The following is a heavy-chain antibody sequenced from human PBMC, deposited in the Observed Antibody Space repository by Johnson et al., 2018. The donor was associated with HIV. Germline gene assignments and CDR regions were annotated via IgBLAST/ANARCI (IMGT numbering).Heavy chain of an antibody. CDR1: GFTVNNKY. CDR3: AKVRGDFWSGYYGGLNDAFDI. D-gene: IGHD3-3*01. Sequence: VQLVESGGGLVQPGRSLRLSCAASGFTVNNKYMSWVRQPPGKGLEWVSVIYSGGNTYYADSVKGRFTISRDNSKNTLYLQMNSLRAEDTAVYYCAKVRGDFWSGYYGGLNDAFDIWGQGTMVTVSS. J-gene: IGHJ3*02. V-gene: IGHV3-66*01. CDR2: IYSGGNT.